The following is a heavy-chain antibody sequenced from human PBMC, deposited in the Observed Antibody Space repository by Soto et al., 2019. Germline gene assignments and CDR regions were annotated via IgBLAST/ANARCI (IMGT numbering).Heavy chain of an antibody. CDR3: ARGSGWSQY. J-gene: IGHJ4*02. V-gene: IGHV4-59*01. D-gene: IGHD6-19*01. Sequence: SETLSLTCTVSGDSISSFYWTWIRQPPGKGLEWVGYIFSSGSTNYNPSLKSRVTISVDTSENQFSLKLTSVTAADTAVYYCARGSGWSQYWGQGTLVTVSS. CDR2: IFSSGST. CDR1: GDSISSFY.